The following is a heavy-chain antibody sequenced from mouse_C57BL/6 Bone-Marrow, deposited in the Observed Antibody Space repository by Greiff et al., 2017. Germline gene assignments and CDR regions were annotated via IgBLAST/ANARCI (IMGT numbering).Heavy chain of an antibody. J-gene: IGHJ3*01. CDR3: AREGGGSSLFAY. CDR1: GYNFTSYW. CDR2: IDPSDSYT. Sequence: QVQLQQPGAELVMPGASVKLSCKASGYNFTSYWMHWVKQRPGQGLEWIGEIDPSDSYTNYNQKFKGKSTLTVDKSSSTAYMQLSSLTSEASAVYYCAREGGGSSLFAYWGQGTLVTVSA. D-gene: IGHD1-1*01. V-gene: IGHV1-69*01.